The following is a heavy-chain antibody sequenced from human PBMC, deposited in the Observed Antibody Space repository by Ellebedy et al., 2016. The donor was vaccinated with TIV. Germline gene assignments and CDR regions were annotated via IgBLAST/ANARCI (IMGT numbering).Heavy chain of an antibody. CDR2: IYYSGST. CDR3: ATSSVSDYYYYGVDV. Sequence: SETLSLTXTGSGDSITSSTYYWGWIRQPPGKGLEWIGSIYYSGSTHYNPSLKSRVIISVDTSKNQFSLKLSSVTAADTAVYYCATSSVSDYYYYGVDVWGQGTTVTVSS. CDR1: GDSITSSTYY. J-gene: IGHJ6*02. D-gene: IGHD3-10*01. V-gene: IGHV4-39*01.